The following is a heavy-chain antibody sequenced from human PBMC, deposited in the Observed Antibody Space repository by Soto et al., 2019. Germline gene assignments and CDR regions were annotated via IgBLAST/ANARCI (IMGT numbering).Heavy chain of an antibody. D-gene: IGHD1-20*01. V-gene: IGHV4-61*08. CDR2: IYYSGST. Sequence: PSETLSLTCTVSGGSVSSGGYYWSWIRQPPGKGLEWIGYIYYSGSTNYNPSLKSRVTISVDTSKNQFSLKLSSVTAADTAVYYCARDRVPYNWNYVVDVWGQGTTVTVSS. CDR1: GGSVSSGGYY. CDR3: ARDRVPYNWNYVVDV. J-gene: IGHJ6*02.